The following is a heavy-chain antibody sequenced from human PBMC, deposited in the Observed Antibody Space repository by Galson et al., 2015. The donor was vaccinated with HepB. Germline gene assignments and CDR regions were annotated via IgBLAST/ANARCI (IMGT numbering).Heavy chain of an antibody. V-gene: IGHV3-23*01. D-gene: IGHD5-18*01. CDR1: GFTFSSYA. J-gene: IGHJ4*02. CDR3: ASFTDGYGLYFDY. Sequence: SLRLSCAASGFTFSSYAMSWVRQAPGKGLEWVSAISGSGGSTYYADSVKGRFTISRDNSKNTLYLQMNSLRAEDTAVYYCASFTDGYGLYFDYWGQGTLVTVSS. CDR2: ISGSGGST.